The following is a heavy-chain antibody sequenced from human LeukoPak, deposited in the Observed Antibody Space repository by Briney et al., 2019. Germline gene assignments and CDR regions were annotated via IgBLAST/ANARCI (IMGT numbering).Heavy chain of an antibody. Sequence: GGSLRLSCAASGFTFNTYSMNWVRQAPGKGLEWVSSISSSSSFIYYADSVEGRFTISRDNAKNSLYLQMNSLRAEDTAVYYCARAGRTNSWFDPWGQGTLVTVSS. J-gene: IGHJ5*02. CDR3: ARAGRTNSWFDP. CDR2: ISSSSSFI. D-gene: IGHD2-2*01. V-gene: IGHV3-21*01. CDR1: GFTFNTYS.